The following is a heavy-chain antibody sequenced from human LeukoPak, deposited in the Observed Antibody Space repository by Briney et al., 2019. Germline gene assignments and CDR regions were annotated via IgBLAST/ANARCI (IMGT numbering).Heavy chain of an antibody. Sequence: PGGSLRLSCAASGFTFSSYSMNWVRQAPGKGLEWVSSISSSSSYIYYADSVKGRFTISRDNAKNSLYLQMNSLRAEDTAVYCCARDTVVTFDGAFDIWGQGTMVTVSS. CDR2: ISSSSSYI. V-gene: IGHV3-21*01. CDR3: ARDTVVTFDGAFDI. CDR1: GFTFSSYS. D-gene: IGHD4-23*01. J-gene: IGHJ3*02.